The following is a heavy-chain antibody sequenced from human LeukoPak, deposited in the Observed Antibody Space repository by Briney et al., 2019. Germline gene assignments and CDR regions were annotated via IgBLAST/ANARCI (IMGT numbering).Heavy chain of an antibody. Sequence: PGGSLRLSCAVSGVTFSNYAMSWVRQAPGRGPEWVSVISASGGSTYYADSVKGRFTISRDNSNNRLYLEMNSLRAEDTAVYYCAKHAGTTRQTKDYWGQGTLVTVSS. V-gene: IGHV3-23*01. CDR1: GVTFSNYA. CDR2: ISASGGST. D-gene: IGHD1-1*01. CDR3: AKHAGTTRQTKDY. J-gene: IGHJ4*02.